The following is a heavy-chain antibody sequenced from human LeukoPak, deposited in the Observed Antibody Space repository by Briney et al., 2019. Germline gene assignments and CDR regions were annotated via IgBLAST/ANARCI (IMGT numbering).Heavy chain of an antibody. CDR2: IYYSGST. D-gene: IGHD1-26*01. Sequence: PSETLSLACTVSGGSISSYYWSWIRQPPGKGLEWIGYIYYSGSTNYNPSLKSRVTISVDTSKDQFSLKLSSVTAADTAVYYCAREVGATRSLYYYYYMDVWGKGTTVTVSS. CDR3: AREVGATRSLYYYYYMDV. V-gene: IGHV4-59*01. J-gene: IGHJ6*03. CDR1: GGSISSYY.